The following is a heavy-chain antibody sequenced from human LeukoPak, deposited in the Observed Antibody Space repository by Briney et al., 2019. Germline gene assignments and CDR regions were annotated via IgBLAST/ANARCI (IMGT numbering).Heavy chain of an antibody. CDR3: ARGNYDYVWGGIDY. CDR1: GGSISSYY. V-gene: IGHV4-39*01. CDR2: IYYSGST. Sequence: NASETLSLTCTVSGGSISSYYWGWIRQPPGKGLEWIASIYYSGSTYYNPSLKSRVTISVDTSKNQFSLKLSSVTAADTAVYYCARGNYDYVWGGIDYWGQGTLVTVSS. D-gene: IGHD3-16*01. J-gene: IGHJ4*02.